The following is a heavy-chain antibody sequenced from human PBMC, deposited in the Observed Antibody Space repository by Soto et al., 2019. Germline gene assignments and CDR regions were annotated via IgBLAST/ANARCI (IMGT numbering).Heavy chain of an antibody. V-gene: IGHV3-30*18. J-gene: IGHJ6*02. CDR2: ISYDGSNK. Sequence: HPGGSLRLSCAASGFTFSSYGMHWVRQAPGKGLEWVAAISYDGSNKYYADSVKGRFTISRDNSKNTLYLQMNSLRAEDTAVYYCAKNGPGHYYGMDVWGQGTTVTVSS. CDR3: AKNGPGHYYGMDV. CDR1: GFTFSSYG. D-gene: IGHD2-8*01.